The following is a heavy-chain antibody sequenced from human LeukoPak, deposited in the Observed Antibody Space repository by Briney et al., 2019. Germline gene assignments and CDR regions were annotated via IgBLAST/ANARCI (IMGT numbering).Heavy chain of an antibody. CDR1: GYTFTSYG. CDR3: ARVWITSSDY. D-gene: IGHD5-12*01. Sequence: GASVKVSCKASGYTFTSYGISWVRQAPGQGLEWMGWINPNSGGTNYAQKFQGRVTMTRDTSISTAYMELSRLRSDDTAVYYCARVWITSSDYWGQGTLVTVSS. V-gene: IGHV1-2*02. CDR2: INPNSGGT. J-gene: IGHJ4*02.